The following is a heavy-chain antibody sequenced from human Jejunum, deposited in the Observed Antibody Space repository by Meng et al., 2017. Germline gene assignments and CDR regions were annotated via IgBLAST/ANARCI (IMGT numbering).Heavy chain of an antibody. J-gene: IGHJ4*02. D-gene: IGHD3-16*01. Sequence: QAHLVESGGGVVQPWRSLRLSCAASGFTFSSYIMHWVRQAPGKGPEWVTAISHDGNTQYYADSVKGRFTISRDNSKNTLYLQMNSLRPEDTAVYYCAKLTSLWGQGTLVTVSS. CDR3: AKLTSL. V-gene: IGHV3-30*18. CDR2: ISHDGNTQ. CDR1: GFTFSSYI.